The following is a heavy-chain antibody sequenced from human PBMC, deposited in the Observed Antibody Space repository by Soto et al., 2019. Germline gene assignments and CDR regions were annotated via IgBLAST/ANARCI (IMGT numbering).Heavy chain of an antibody. V-gene: IGHV4-59*01. Sequence: SETLSLTCTVSGGSISSYYWSWIRQPPGKGLEWIGYIYYSGSTNYNPSLKSRVTISVDTSKNQFSLKLSSVTAADTAVYYCAREVGGTTVFDYWGQGTLVTVSS. J-gene: IGHJ4*02. D-gene: IGHD4-17*01. CDR1: GGSISSYY. CDR2: IYYSGST. CDR3: AREVGGTTVFDY.